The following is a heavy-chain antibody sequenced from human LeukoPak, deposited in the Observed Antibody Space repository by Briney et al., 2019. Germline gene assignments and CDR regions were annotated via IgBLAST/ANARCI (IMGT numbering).Heavy chain of an antibody. J-gene: IGHJ6*03. Sequence: SETLSLTCTVSGGSISSYYWSWIRQPPGKGLEWIGYIYYSGSTNYNPSLKSRVTMSVDTSKNQFSLKLSSVTAADTAVYYCARPAALPVPDKQYYYYYYYMDVWGKGTTVTVSS. V-gene: IGHV4-59*08. CDR1: GGSISSYY. CDR2: IYYSGST. CDR3: ARPAALPVPDKQYYYYYYYMDV. D-gene: IGHD2-2*01.